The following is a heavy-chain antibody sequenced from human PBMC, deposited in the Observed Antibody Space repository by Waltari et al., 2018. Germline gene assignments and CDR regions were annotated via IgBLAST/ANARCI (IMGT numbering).Heavy chain of an antibody. D-gene: IGHD5-12*01. V-gene: IGHV4-39*01. J-gene: IGHJ3*01. CDR1: GVSLTSNRHY. Sequence: QLQLQESGPGLVKPSETLSLTCSVSGVSLTSNRHYWGWLRQPPGQGPEWLATMSYSGATYISPSLKSRVTISRDTSNNQLSLTLRSVTAADTAVYYCATYIGASIGTAAFDVWGQGTMVNVSS. CDR3: ATYIGASIGTAAFDV. CDR2: MSYSGAT.